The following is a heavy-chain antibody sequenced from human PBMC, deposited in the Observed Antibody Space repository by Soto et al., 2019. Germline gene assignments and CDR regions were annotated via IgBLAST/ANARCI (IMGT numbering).Heavy chain of an antibody. V-gene: IGHV1-69*12. CDR1: GGTFSSYA. CDR2: TIPIFGTA. J-gene: IGHJ6*02. Sequence: QVQLVKSGAEVKKPGSSMKVSCKASGGTFSSYAISWVRQAPGQGLEWMGGTIPIFGTADYAQKFHGRVTITADESTSTAYMELSSLRSEDTAVYYCARGITGTVTYYYGLDVWGQGTTVTVSS. D-gene: IGHD1-20*01. CDR3: ARGITGTVTYYYGLDV.